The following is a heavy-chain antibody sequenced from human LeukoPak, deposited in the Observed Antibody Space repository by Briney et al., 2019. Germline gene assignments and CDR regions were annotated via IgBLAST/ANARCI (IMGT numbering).Heavy chain of an antibody. CDR1: GGSISSGSYY. V-gene: IGHV4-61*02. D-gene: IGHD2-21*02. J-gene: IGHJ3*02. CDR3: ANGVGGGDPNDAFEI. CDR2: IYTSGST. Sequence: PSETLSLTCTVSGGSISSGSYYWSWIRQPAGKGLEWIGRIYTSGSTNYNPSLKSRVTILVDTSKNQFSLKLSSVTAADTAVYYCANGVGGGDPNDAFEIWGQGTRVTVSS.